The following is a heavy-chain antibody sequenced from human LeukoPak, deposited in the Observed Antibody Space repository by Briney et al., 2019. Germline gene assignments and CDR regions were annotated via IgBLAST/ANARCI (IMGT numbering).Heavy chain of an antibody. Sequence: SETLSLTCAVYGGSFSGYYWSWIRQPPGKGLEWIGEINHSGSTNYNPSLKSRVTISVDTSKNQFSLKLSSVTAADTAVYYCARGFPTLGYCSGGGCYSLDYWGQGTLVTVSS. CDR2: INHSGST. CDR1: GGSFSGYY. CDR3: ARGFPTLGYCSGGGCYSLDY. D-gene: IGHD2-15*01. V-gene: IGHV4-34*01. J-gene: IGHJ4*02.